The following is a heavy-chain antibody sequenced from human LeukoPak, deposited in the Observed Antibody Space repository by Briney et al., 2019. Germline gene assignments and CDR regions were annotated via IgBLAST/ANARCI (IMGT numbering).Heavy chain of an antibody. CDR2: ISYDGSNK. CDR1: GFTFSTYS. Sequence: GGSLRLSCVASGFTFSTYSMNWVRQAPGKGLEWVTLISYDGSNKYYADSVKGRFTISRDNSKNTLYLQMNGLRAEDTALYYCVRNMYSSGYYYAGTFDYWGQGTLVTVSS. CDR3: VRNMYSSGYYYAGTFDY. D-gene: IGHD3-22*01. J-gene: IGHJ4*02. V-gene: IGHV3-30*03.